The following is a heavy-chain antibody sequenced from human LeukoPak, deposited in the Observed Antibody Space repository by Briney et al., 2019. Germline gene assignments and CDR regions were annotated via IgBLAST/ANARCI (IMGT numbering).Heavy chain of an antibody. D-gene: IGHD1-7*01. CDR1: GDSVSSSGVA. J-gene: IGHJ3*02. CDR3: ARGRNSAFDI. V-gene: IGHV6-1*01. CDR2: TYYGSKWFN. Sequence: SQTLSLTCDTSGDSVSSSGVAWNWIRQSPSRGLEWLGRTYYGSKWFNEYSVSVRGRITINPDASNNHFSLQLNSMTPEDTAMYYCARGRNSAFDIWSQGTMVTVSS.